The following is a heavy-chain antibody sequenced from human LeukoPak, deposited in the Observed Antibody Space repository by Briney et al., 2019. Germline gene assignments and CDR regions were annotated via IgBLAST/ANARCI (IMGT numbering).Heavy chain of an antibody. Sequence: PSETLSLTCTVSGYSISSGYYWGWIRQPPGKGLEWIGSIYHSGSTYYNPSLKSRVTISVGTSKNQFSLKLSSVTAADTAVYYCARGQGGQRGNYYDFWSGYSYHFDYWGQGTLVTVSS. D-gene: IGHD3-3*01. J-gene: IGHJ4*02. V-gene: IGHV4-38-2*02. CDR1: GYSISSGYY. CDR2: IYHSGST. CDR3: ARGQGGQRGNYYDFWSGYSYHFDY.